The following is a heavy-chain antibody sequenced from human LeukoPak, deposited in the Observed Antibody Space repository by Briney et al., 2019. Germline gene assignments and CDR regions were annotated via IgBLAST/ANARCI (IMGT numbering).Heavy chain of an antibody. Sequence: SETLSLTCTVSGGSISSYYWSWIRQPPGKGLEWIGYIYYSGSTNYNPSLKSRVTISVDTSKTQFSLKLSSVTAADTAVYYCASLEETIGGGFEDWGQGTLVTVSS. J-gene: IGHJ4*02. CDR2: IYYSGST. CDR3: ASLEETIGGGFED. V-gene: IGHV4-59*08. CDR1: GGSISSYY. D-gene: IGHD4/OR15-4a*01.